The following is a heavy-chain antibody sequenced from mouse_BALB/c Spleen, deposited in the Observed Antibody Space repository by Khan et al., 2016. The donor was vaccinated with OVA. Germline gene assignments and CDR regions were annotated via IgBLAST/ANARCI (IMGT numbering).Heavy chain of an antibody. V-gene: IGHV3-2*02. CDR2: ITYSGNT. D-gene: IGHD1-1*01. J-gene: IGHJ2*01. CDR3: ARVYGGYFDY. CDR1: GYSFTTDYI. Sequence: EVQLQQSGPGLAKPSQSVSLSCNATGYSFTTDYIRYWIRQLPGNMLEWIGIITYSGNTKYNPYLKGRFSITRDTSMNPSFLQLRTVTNEDTARYYCARVYGGYFDYWGQGTTVTVSA.